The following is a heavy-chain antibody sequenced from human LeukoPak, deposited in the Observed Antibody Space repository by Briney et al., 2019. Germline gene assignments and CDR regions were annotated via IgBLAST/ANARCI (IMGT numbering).Heavy chain of an antibody. CDR2: IWYDGSNK. V-gene: IGHV3-33*01. Sequence: AGGSLRLSCAASGFTFSSYGMHWVRQAPGKGLEWVAVIWYDGSNKYYADSVKGRFTISRDNSKNTLYLQMNSLRAEDTAVYYWAREGGFGWSEGYYFDYWGQGTLVTVSS. J-gene: IGHJ4*02. CDR1: GFTFSSYG. CDR3: AREGGFGWSEGYYFDY. D-gene: IGHD6-19*01.